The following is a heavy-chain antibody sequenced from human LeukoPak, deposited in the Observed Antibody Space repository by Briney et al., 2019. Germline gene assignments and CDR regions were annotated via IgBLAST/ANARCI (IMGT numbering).Heavy chain of an antibody. V-gene: IGHV1-2*02. D-gene: IGHD3-16*02. CDR2: FNPHKGYT. CDR1: RFTFTPDYY. CDR3: VREGNDVLSKNFDC. Sequence: APVKVSYTPSRFTFTPDYYLHWVRQAPGQGLEWMGYFNPHKGYTSSPQNFQGRITITTDTSTSAIYMELSSLISADTAIYYCVREGNDVLSKNFDCWGQGTLVTVSS. J-gene: IGHJ4*02.